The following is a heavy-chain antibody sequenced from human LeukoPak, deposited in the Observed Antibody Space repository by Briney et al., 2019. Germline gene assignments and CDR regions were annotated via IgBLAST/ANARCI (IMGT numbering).Heavy chain of an antibody. CDR3: ARDWGPGSGSYYRVADV. D-gene: IGHD3-10*01. CDR2: ISAYNGNT. J-gene: IGHJ6*02. CDR1: GYTFIYFY. V-gene: IGHV1-18*04. Sequence: ASVKVSCKASGYTFIYFYIHWVRQAPGQGREGMGWISAYNGNTNYAQKLQGRVTMTTDTSTSTAYMELRSLRSDDPAVYYCARDWGPGSGSYYRVADVWGPGTTVTVSS.